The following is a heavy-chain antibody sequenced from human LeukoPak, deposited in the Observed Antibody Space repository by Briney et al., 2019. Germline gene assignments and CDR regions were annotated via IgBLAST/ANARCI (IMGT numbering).Heavy chain of an antibody. D-gene: IGHD4-17*01. CDR3: AREGYGDSYFDY. CDR1: GFTFSGYG. V-gene: IGHV3-33*01. Sequence: GGSLRLSCAASGFTFSGYGMHWVRQAPGKGLEWVAVIWYDGSNKYYADSVKGRFTISRDNSKNTLYLQMNSLRAEDTAVYYCAREGYGDSYFDYWGQGTLVTVSS. CDR2: IWYDGSNK. J-gene: IGHJ4*02.